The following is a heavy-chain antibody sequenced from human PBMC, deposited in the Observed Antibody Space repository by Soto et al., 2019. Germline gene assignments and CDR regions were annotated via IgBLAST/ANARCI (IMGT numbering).Heavy chain of an antibody. V-gene: IGHV4-34*01. CDR2: INHSGST. D-gene: IGHD6-6*01. Sequence: PSETLSLTCSVYGESFSGYYWSWIRQTPGKGLEWIGEINHSGSTNYNPSLKSRVTISVDTSKNQFSLKLSSVAAADTAVYYCARSQYSSSSRGRADYWGQGTLVTVSS. CDR1: GESFSGYY. J-gene: IGHJ4*02. CDR3: ARSQYSSSSRGRADY.